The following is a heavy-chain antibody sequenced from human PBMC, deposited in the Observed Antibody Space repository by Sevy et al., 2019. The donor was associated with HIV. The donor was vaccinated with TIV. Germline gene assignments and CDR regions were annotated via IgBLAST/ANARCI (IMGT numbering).Heavy chain of an antibody. D-gene: IGHD3-16*01. V-gene: IGHV3-72*01. J-gene: IGHJ4*02. CDR2: TRNKANSYTT. Sequence: GGSLRLSCAASGFTFSDHYMDWVRQAPGKGLEWVGRTRNKANSYTTEYAASVKGRFTISSDDSKNSLYLQMNSLKTEDTAVYYCARGRGGEFDYWGQGTLVTVSS. CDR1: GFTFSDHY. CDR3: ARGRGGEFDY.